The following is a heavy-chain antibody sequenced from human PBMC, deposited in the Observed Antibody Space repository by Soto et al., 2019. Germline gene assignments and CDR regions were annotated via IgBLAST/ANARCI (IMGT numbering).Heavy chain of an antibody. CDR1: GGSISSGGYY. Sequence: SETLSLTCTVSGGSISSGGYYWSWIRQHPGKGLEWIGYIYYSGSTYYNPSLKSRVTISVDTSKNQFSLKLSSVTAADTAVYYCARGYDSSGYSTLDFDYWGQGTLVTSPQ. CDR3: ARGYDSSGYSTLDFDY. J-gene: IGHJ4*02. D-gene: IGHD3-22*01. CDR2: IYYSGST. V-gene: IGHV4-31*03.